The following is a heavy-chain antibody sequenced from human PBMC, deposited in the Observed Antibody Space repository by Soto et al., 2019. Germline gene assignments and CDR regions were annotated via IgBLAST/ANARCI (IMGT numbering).Heavy chain of an antibody. CDR1: GFTFSSYA. D-gene: IGHD2-15*01. V-gene: IGHV3-23*01. CDR3: VKDDRILGRRYFDL. Sequence: GSLRLSCAASGFTFSSYAMTWVRQAPGKGLEWVSSISFSDGGTYYADSVKGRLTISRDNSKNTLFLQMNSLRVEDTAVYYCVKDDRILGRRYFDLWGRGTLVTVSS. CDR2: ISFSDGGT. J-gene: IGHJ2*01.